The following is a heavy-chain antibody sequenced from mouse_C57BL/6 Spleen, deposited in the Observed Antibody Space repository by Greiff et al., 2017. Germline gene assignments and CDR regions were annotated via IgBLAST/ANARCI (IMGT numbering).Heavy chain of an antibody. J-gene: IGHJ3*01. V-gene: IGHV5-6*01. CDR2: ISSGGSYT. CDR1: GFTFSSYG. CDR3: ARQRGY. Sequence: EVQGVESGGDLVKPGGSLKLSCAASGFTFSSYGMSWVRQTPDKRLEWVATISSGGSYTYYPDSVKGRFTISRDNAKNTLYLQMSSRKSEDTAMYYCARQRGYWGQGTLVTVSA.